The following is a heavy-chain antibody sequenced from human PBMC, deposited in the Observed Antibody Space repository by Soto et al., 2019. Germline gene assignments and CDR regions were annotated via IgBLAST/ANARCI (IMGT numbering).Heavy chain of an antibody. D-gene: IGHD3-10*01. J-gene: IGHJ4*02. CDR2: INAGSGST. V-gene: IGHV1-3*01. CDR3: ARGRYYDSGSYYVDY. Sequence: QVQLVQSGAEGKKPGASVKVSCEASGYTFTNYIMHWVRQAPGRSLGWMGWINAGSGSTRYSRNFQGRVTITGDTSATTAYMELSSLTSEDTAVYYCARGRYYDSGSYYVDYWGQGTLVTVSS. CDR1: GYTFTNYI.